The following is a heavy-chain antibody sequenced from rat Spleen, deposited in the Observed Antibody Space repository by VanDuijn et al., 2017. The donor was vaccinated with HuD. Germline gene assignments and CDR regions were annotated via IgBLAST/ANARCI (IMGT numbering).Heavy chain of an antibody. Sequence: EVQLQESGPGLVKPSQSLSLTCSVTFYSITSSYKWTWIRQFPGNKLEWMGYINNAGNTNYNPSLKSRISITRDTSKNQFFLQVNSVTTEDTATYYCARGTYFRHWGQGVMVTVSS. CDR3: ARGTYFRH. CDR2: INNAGNT. V-gene: IGHV3-3*01. D-gene: IGHD4-6*01. CDR1: FYSITSSYK. J-gene: IGHJ2*01.